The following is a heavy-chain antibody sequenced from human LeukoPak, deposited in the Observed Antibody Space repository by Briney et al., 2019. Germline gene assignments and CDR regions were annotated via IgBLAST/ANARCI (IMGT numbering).Heavy chain of an antibody. CDR2: IYYSGST. D-gene: IGHD3-22*01. Sequence: PSETLSLTCTVSGGSVSFYYWSWIRQPPGKGLEWIGYIYYSGSTNYNPSLKSRVTISVDTSKNQFSLKLSSVTAADTAVYYCARGGSGYYPPTFDYWGQGTLVTVSS. CDR1: GGSVSFYY. J-gene: IGHJ4*02. V-gene: IGHV4-59*02. CDR3: ARGGSGYYPPTFDY.